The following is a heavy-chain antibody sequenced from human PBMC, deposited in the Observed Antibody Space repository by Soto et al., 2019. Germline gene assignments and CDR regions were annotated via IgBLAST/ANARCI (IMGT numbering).Heavy chain of an antibody. D-gene: IGHD2-15*01. CDR3: ARIKGYCSGGSCPAPYYYAMDV. J-gene: IGHJ6*02. Sequence: SGPTLVNPTQTLTLTCTFSGFSLSTSGMCVSWNRQPPGKALEWLALIDWDDDKYYSTSLKTRLTISKDTSKNQVVLTMTNMDPVDTATYYFARIKGYCSGGSCPAPYYYAMDVWGQGTTVTVSS. V-gene: IGHV2-70*01. CDR1: GFSLSTSGMC. CDR2: IDWDDDK.